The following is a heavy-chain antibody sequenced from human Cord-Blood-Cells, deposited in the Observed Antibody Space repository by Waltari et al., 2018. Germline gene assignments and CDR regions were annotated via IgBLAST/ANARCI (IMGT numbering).Heavy chain of an antibody. D-gene: IGHD1-1*01. J-gene: IGHJ4*02. Sequence: EVQLVESGGGLVKPGGSLGLSCAASGSTFRGYSMNWVRQAPGKGLEWVSSISSSSSYIYYADSVKGRFTISRDNAKNSLYLQMNSLRAEDTAVYYCARAVRERRIDYWGQGTLVTVSS. CDR3: ARAVRERRIDY. CDR1: GSTFRGYS. V-gene: IGHV3-21*01. CDR2: ISSSSSYI.